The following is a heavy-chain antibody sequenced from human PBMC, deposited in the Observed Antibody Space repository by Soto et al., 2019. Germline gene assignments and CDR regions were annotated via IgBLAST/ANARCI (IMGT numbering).Heavy chain of an antibody. V-gene: IGHV3-13*01. CDR1: GFTFSSYD. J-gene: IGHJ5*02. CDR3: ARGRFGELQTNHNWFDP. Sequence: GGSLRLSCAASGFTFSSYDMHWVRQATGKGLEWVSAIGTAGDTYYPGSVKGRFTISRENAKNSLYLQMNSLRAGDTAVYYCARGRFGELQTNHNWFDPWGQGTLVTVSS. D-gene: IGHD3-10*01. CDR2: IGTAGDT.